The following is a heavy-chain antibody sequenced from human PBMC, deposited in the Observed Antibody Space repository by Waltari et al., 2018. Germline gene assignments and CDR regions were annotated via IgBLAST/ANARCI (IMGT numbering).Heavy chain of an antibody. CDR3: ASTYSSMWYGWLDP. J-gene: IGHJ5*02. CDR2: SNPGGDTM. CDR1: GFRFSGYE. Sequence: EVRLVESGGGLVQPGGSLRLSCVGSGFRFSGYEMHWVRQAPGKGLEWVSSSNPGGDTMYYADSVKGRFTSSRDNTQNSLYLQMNSLTPDDTAVYYCASTYSSMWYGWLDPWGQGTRVTVSS. D-gene: IGHD6-13*01. V-gene: IGHV3-48*03.